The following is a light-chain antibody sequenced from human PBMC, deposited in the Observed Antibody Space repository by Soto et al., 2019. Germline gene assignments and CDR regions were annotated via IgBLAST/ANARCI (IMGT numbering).Light chain of an antibody. CDR3: QQHGTSTLT. CDR2: GAS. V-gene: IGKV3-20*01. Sequence: EIVLTQSPGTLSLSPGEGATLSCRASQTVTNNFLTWYQQKPGQAPRLLIYGASSRATGIPDRFSGSGSGTDFTLTISRLEPEDFAVYFCQQHGTSTLTFGGGTKVDIK. CDR1: QTVTNNF. J-gene: IGKJ4*01.